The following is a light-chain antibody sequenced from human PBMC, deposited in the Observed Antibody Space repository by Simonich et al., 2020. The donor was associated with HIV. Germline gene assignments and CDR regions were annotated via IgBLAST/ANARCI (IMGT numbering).Light chain of an antibody. V-gene: IGKV1-5*03. J-gene: IGKJ4*01. CDR1: QSISSW. CDR3: QQYNSYPLT. CDR2: KAS. Sequence: DIQMTQSPSTLSASVGDRVTITCRARQSISSWLARYQQKQGKAPKILIYKASSLESGVPSRFSGSGSGTEFTLTISSLQPDDFATYYCQQYNSYPLTFGGGTKVEIK.